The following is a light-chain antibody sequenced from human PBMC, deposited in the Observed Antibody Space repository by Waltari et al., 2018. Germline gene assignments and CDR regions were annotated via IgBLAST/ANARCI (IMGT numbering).Light chain of an antibody. CDR3: AAWVDSLYGCF. Sequence: QSVLTQPPSASGTPGQTVSISCSGISSSIGRNPVSWYQVLPGAAPRLLIHTDSQRPSGVPDRFSASRSGTSSSLAISGLQFEDAAEYYCAAWVDSLYGCFFGTGTRVTVL. V-gene: IGLV1-44*01. CDR2: TDS. J-gene: IGLJ1*01. CDR1: SSSIGRNP.